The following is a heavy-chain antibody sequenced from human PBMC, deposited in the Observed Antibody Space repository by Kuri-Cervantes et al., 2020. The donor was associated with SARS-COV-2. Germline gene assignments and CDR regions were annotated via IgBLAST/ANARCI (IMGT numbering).Heavy chain of an antibody. CDR1: GFTFRSYG. CDR2: ISSGSDYI. J-gene: IGHJ4*02. CDR3: ARDRGYCDGGGCYSTGFSFDY. D-gene: IGHD2-15*01. Sequence: GESLKISCVASGFTFRSYGVTLVRQAPGRGLEWVSSISSGSDYIYYADSVKGRFSVSRDNAENSLSLQMNSLTAGDTAVYYCARDRGYCDGGGCYSTGFSFDYWGQGALVTVSS. V-gene: IGHV3-21*01.